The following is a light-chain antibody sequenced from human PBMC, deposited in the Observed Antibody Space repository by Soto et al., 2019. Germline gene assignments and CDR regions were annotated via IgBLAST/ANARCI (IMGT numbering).Light chain of an antibody. CDR3: QQYNNWHSWT. CDR2: GAS. V-gene: IGKV3-15*01. Sequence: EIVMTQYPATLSVSPGVRDTPSCRAIQGVSNNLACYQQKPGQAPSLLIYGASTRASGIPARFSGSGSGTKFTVSISSLQSEDFAVYYCQQYNNWHSWTFGQGPKVEIK. CDR1: QGVSNN. J-gene: IGKJ1*01.